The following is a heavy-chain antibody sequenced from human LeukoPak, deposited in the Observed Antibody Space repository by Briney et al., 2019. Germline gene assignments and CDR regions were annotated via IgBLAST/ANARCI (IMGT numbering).Heavy chain of an antibody. CDR3: AREGAGFGGGDCYSEVCAEPDAFDI. Sequence: PSETLSLTCTVSGGSISSGGYYWSWIRQHPGKGLEWIGYIYYSGSTYYNPSLKSRVTISVDTSKNQFSLKLSSVTAADTAVYYCAREGAGFGGGDCYSEVCAEPDAFDIWGQGTMVTVSS. J-gene: IGHJ3*02. D-gene: IGHD2-21*02. CDR2: IYYSGST. CDR1: GGSISSGGYY. V-gene: IGHV4-31*03.